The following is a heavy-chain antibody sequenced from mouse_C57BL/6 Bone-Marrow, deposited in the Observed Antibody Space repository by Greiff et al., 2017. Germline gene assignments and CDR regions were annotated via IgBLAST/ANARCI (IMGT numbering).Heavy chain of an antibody. CDR3: ARRGGYYGY. CDR2: IYPRSGNT. Sequence: VKLVESGAELARPGASVKLSCKASGYTFTSYGISWVKQRTGQGLEWIGEIYPRSGNTYYNEKFKGKATLTADKSSSTAYMELRSLTSEDSAVYFWARRGGYYGYWGQGTTLTVSS. V-gene: IGHV1-81*01. J-gene: IGHJ2*01. D-gene: IGHD1-1*01. CDR1: GYTFTSYG.